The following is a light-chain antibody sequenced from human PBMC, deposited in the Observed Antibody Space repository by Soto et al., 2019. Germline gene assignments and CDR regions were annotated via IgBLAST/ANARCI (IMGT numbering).Light chain of an antibody. V-gene: IGKV3-20*01. J-gene: IGKJ2*01. CDR1: QSVNGGF. CDR3: QQYGSSPYT. Sequence: EIELTQSPGTLSLSPGERATLSCRASQSVNGGFLAWYQQKPGQAPRLLLYGASNRTTGLPDRFSGSGSGTDFTLTISRMEPEDFAVYSCQQYGSSPYTFGQGTKLEI. CDR2: GAS.